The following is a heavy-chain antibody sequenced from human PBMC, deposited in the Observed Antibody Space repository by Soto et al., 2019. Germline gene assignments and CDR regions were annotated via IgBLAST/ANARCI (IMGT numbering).Heavy chain of an antibody. CDR2: ISGSGGST. CDR1: GFSFSTYA. D-gene: IGHD6-19*01. J-gene: IGHJ3*02. Sequence: GGSLRLSCAASGFSFSTYALSWVRQAPGKGLDWVSVISGSGGSTGYAGSVKGRFTISRDNSKNALYLQMNSLRAEDTALYYCAKVGGSGWFDAFDIWGQGTRSPSPQ. CDR3: AKVGGSGWFDAFDI. V-gene: IGHV3-23*01.